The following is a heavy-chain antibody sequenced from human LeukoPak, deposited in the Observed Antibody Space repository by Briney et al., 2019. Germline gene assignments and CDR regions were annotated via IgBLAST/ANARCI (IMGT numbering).Heavy chain of an antibody. CDR3: TRYNNDHFDY. J-gene: IGHJ4*02. Sequence: PGGSLRLSCAGSGFTFGGYGMHWFRQIPGKGLEWVAVIAYDGSRAFYVDSVKGRFTISRDNSKNTMSVQMDDLRAEDTAVYYCTRYNNDHFDYWGQGTLVTVSS. CDR1: GFTFGGYG. CDR2: IAYDGSRA. D-gene: IGHD1-14*01. V-gene: IGHV3-33*01.